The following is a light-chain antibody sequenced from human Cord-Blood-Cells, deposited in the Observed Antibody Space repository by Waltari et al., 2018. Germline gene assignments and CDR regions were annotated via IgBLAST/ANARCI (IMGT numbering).Light chain of an antibody. V-gene: IGLV2-14*01. CDR1: SSDVGGYNY. Sequence: QSALTPPASVSGSPGQSITITCTGTSSDVGGYNYVPWYQQHPGKAPKLMIYDVSTRPSGVSNLFSGSKSGNTASLTISGLKAEGEAVDYCSSYTSSSTLEVFGTGTKVTVL. CDR2: DVS. CDR3: SSYTSSSTLEV. J-gene: IGLJ1*01.